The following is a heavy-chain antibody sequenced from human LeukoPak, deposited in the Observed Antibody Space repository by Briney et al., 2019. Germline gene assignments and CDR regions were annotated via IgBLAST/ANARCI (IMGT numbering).Heavy chain of an antibody. Sequence: ASVKVSCKASGYTFTSYGISWVRQAPGQGPEWMGWISGYNGNTNYAQKFQGRVTTTTDTSTNTAYMELGSLRSDDTALYYCARDGGLHNQHLDYWGQGTLVSVSS. V-gene: IGHV1-18*01. J-gene: IGHJ4*02. D-gene: IGHD5-24*01. CDR1: GYTFTSYG. CDR3: ARDGGLHNQHLDY. CDR2: ISGYNGNT.